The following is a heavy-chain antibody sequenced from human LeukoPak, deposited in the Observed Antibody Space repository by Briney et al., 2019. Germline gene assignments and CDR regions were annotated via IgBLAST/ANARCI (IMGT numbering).Heavy chain of an antibody. V-gene: IGHV4-61*02. Sequence: SETLSLTCTVSGGSISSGSYYWSWIRQPAGKGLEWIGRIYTSGSTNYNPSLKSRVTISVDTSKNQFSLKLSSVTAADTAVYYCARDQAVAYYYYYMDVWGKGTTVTVSS. J-gene: IGHJ6*03. CDR2: IYTSGST. CDR3: ARDQAVAYYYYYMDV. D-gene: IGHD4-23*01. CDR1: GGSISSGSYY.